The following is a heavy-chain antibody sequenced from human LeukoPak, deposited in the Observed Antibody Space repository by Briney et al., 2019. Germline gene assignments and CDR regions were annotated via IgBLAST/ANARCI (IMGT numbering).Heavy chain of an antibody. J-gene: IGHJ4*02. D-gene: IGHD6-25*01. CDR2: IYTSGST. CDR1: GSSISSGSYY. V-gene: IGHV4-61*02. Sequence: SETLSLTCTVSGSSISSGSYYWSWIRQPAGKGLEWIGRIYTSGSTNYNPSLKSRVTISVDTSKNQFSLKLSSVTAADTAVYYCARDQGLRYFDYWGQGTLVTVSS. CDR3: ARDQGLRYFDY.